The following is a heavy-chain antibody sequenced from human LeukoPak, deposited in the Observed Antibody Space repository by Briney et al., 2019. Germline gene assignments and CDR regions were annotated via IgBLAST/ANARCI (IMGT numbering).Heavy chain of an antibody. D-gene: IGHD3-10*01. J-gene: IGHJ5*02. CDR1: GGSLNSYF. CDR2: ITYSGST. CDR3: TQSMVRGTPLRWSDA. V-gene: IGHV4-59*01. Sequence: SETLSLTCTISGGSLNSYFWSWIRQPPGKGLEWIGDITYSGSTNYNPSLKSRVTISIDTSKNQFSLKLSSVTSADPAVYYFTQSMVRGTPLRWSDAWGQGTRVFASS.